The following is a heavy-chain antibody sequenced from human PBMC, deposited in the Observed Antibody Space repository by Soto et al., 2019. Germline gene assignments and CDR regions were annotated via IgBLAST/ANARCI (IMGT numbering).Heavy chain of an antibody. D-gene: IGHD6-19*01. J-gene: IGHJ4*02. CDR3: ARDPLGGLDFDY. CDR1: GYTFSGYY. V-gene: IGHV1-2*02. CDR2: INPNSGDT. Sequence: VKVSCKASGYTFSGYYMHWVRQAPGRGLEWMGWINPNSGDTNYAQKFQGRLTMTWDTSISTFYMELSSLKSDDTAVNYCARDPLGGLDFDYWGQGTLVTVSS.